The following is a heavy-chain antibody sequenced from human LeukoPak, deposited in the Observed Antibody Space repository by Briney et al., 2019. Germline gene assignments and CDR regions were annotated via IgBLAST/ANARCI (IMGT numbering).Heavy chain of an antibody. CDR2: IYYTGST. CDR1: SGSIGSYY. D-gene: IGHD2-8*02. Sequence: SETLSLTCTVSSGSIGSYYWSWIRQPPGKGLEWIGYIYYTGSTDYNPSLKSRVTMSVDASKNQFSLKLSSVTAADTAVFYCARHVLAYFDYWGQGTLVTVSS. V-gene: IGHV4-59*08. CDR3: ARHVLAYFDY. J-gene: IGHJ4*02.